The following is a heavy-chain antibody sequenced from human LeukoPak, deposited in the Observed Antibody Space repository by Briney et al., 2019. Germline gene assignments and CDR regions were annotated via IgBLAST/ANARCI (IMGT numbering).Heavy chain of an antibody. Sequence: GAPTPSLTTSGFIFGDYNMNWGRQAPGKGVEEGGYIRAKIHDGTTDFAASVKGRFTISRDDSKSIAYLQMTSLKSEDTAVYYCSRGEKDPYGPEFDYWGQGTLATVSS. CDR1: GFIFGDYN. CDR2: IRAKIHDGTT. V-gene: IGHV3-49*04. D-gene: IGHD3-10*01. CDR3: SRGEKDPYGPEFDY. J-gene: IGHJ4*02.